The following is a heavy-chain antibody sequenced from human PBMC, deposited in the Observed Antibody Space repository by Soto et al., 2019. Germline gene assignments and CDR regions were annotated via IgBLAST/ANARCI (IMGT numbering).Heavy chain of an antibody. CDR1: GFTFSSYW. J-gene: IGHJ6*02. V-gene: IGHV3-7*04. CDR2: IKQDGSEK. Sequence: SLRLSCAASGFTFSSYWMSWVRQAPGKGLEWVANIKQDGSEKYYVDSVKGRFTISRDNAKNSLYLQMNSLRAEDTAVYYCARDHSGYYRNYYYYYGMDVRGQGTTVTVSS. D-gene: IGHD3-22*01. CDR3: ARDHSGYYRNYYYYYGMDV.